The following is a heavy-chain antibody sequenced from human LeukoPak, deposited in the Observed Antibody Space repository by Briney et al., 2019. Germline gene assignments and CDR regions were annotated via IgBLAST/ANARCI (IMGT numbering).Heavy chain of an antibody. Sequence: ASVKVSCKVSGYTLTELSMHWVRQAPGKGLEWIGWIVVGSGNTNYAQKFQERVTITRDMSTSTAYMELSSLRSEDTAVYYCAAKGRGKYCSGGSCYPYYFDYWGQGTLVTVSS. CDR3: AAKGRGKYCSGGSCYPYYFDY. CDR1: GYTLTELS. CDR2: IVVGSGNT. V-gene: IGHV1-58*02. D-gene: IGHD2-15*01. J-gene: IGHJ4*02.